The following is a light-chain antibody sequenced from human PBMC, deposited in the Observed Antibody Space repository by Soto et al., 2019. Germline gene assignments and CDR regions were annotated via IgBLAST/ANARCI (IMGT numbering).Light chain of an antibody. Sequence: QSALTQPASVSGSPGQSITISCPGSSSDVGGYKYVSWYQQHPGKAPKLMIFEVSNRPSGVSNRFSGSKSGNTASLTISGLQAEDEGDYYCCSYTGGTTLVCGGGTKLTVL. CDR2: EVS. CDR1: SSDVGGYKY. CDR3: CSYTGGTTLV. J-gene: IGLJ2*01. V-gene: IGLV2-14*01.